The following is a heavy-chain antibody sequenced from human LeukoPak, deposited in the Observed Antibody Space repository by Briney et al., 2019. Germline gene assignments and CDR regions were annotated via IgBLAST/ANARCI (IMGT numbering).Heavy chain of an antibody. CDR2: ISDSGSST. Sequence: GGFLRLSCAASGFTFRKYAMTWVRQAPGKGLEWVSGISDSGSSTYYADSVKGRLTISRDNAKNMVYLQMNSLRVDDTAVYYCTKGLYGSGSSPDFWGQGTLVTVSS. CDR3: TKGLYGSGSSPDF. D-gene: IGHD3-10*01. CDR1: GFTFRKYA. V-gene: IGHV3-23*01. J-gene: IGHJ4*02.